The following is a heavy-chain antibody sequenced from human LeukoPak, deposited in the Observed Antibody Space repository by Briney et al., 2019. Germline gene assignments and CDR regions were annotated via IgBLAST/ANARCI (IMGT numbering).Heavy chain of an antibody. V-gene: IGHV3-23*01. CDR2: ISGGGGYT. CDR1: GFTFSSYA. J-gene: IGHJ4*02. CDR3: LGGPNFDY. Sequence: PGGSLRVSCAASGFTFSSYAMSWVRQAPGKGLEWVSAISGGGGYTYYADSVKGRFTMSRDNSKDTLYLQMNSLRAEDTAVYYCLGGPNFDYWGQGTLVTVSS.